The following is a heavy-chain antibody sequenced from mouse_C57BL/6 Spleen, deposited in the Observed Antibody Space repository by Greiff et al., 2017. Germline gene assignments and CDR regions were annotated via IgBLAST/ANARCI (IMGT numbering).Heavy chain of an antibody. CDR1: GYAFTNYL. Sequence: QVQLQQSGAELVRPGTSVKVSCKASGYAFTNYLIEWVKQRPGQGLEWIGVINPGSGGTNYNEKFKGKATLTADKSSSTAYMQLSSLTSENSAVFFCSKEEDDGYDEAYWGQGTLVTVSA. V-gene: IGHV1-54*01. D-gene: IGHD2-2*01. CDR2: INPGSGGT. CDR3: SKEEDDGYDEAY. J-gene: IGHJ3*01.